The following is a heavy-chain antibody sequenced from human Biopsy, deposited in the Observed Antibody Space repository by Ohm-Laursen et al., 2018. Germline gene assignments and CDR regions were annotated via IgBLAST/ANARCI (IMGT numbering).Heavy chain of an antibody. D-gene: IGHD1-14*01. Sequence: GTLSLTCTVSGGSLSSYSWSWTRQPAGKGLKWIGQIYTSGITNYNPSLKSRVTMSVDTSKNKFSLRVSSVTAADTAVYYCARDRDRRGWFDPWGQGTLVTVSS. J-gene: IGHJ5*02. CDR2: IYTSGIT. CDR1: GGSLSSYS. V-gene: IGHV4-4*07. CDR3: ARDRDRRGWFDP.